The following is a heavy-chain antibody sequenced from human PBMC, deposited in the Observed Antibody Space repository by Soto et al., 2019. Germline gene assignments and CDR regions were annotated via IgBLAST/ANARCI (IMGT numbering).Heavy chain of an antibody. V-gene: IGHV4-61*01. D-gene: IGHD1-1*01. CDR3: ASMRFGTVPHWFDP. J-gene: IGHJ5*02. CDR1: GGYVSSGSYF. Sequence: PSETLSLTCSVSSGHVVSGGYVSSGSYFWSWIRRPPGKDLEFIGYIYYSGKTYYNPSLKSRVTMSLDTSKNQFSLNLSSVNTADTAVYYCASMRFGTVPHWFDPWGQGTLVTVSS. CDR2: IYYSGKT.